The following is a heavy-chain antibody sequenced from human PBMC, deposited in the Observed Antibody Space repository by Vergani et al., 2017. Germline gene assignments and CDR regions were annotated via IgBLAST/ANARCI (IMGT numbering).Heavy chain of an antibody. CDR3: ARHSTVEWLVKLGWIDP. CDR2: IYYSGST. D-gene: IGHD6-19*01. Sequence: QLQLQESGSGLVKPSATLSLTCSVSGASIRSSNYYWGWIRQPPGKGLEWIASIYYSGSTYYNPSLKSRVPISVDTSKNQFSLKLSSVTAADTAVYFCARHSTVEWLVKLGWIDPWGQGILVTVSS. CDR1: GASIRSSNYY. V-gene: IGHV4-39*01. J-gene: IGHJ5*02.